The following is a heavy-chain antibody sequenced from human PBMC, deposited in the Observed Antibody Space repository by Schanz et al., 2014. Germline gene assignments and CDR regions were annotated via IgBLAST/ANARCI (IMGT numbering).Heavy chain of an antibody. Sequence: VQLVQSGAEVKRPGASVRVSCKASGYTFTSYDFNWVRQAPGQGLEWVGIINPSEGGTSFPQKFKDRLTMTRDTSTSTFYMELSSLRSEDTAVYYCARDAVDAAAGGNYWGQGTLVTVSS. CDR2: INPSEGGT. V-gene: IGHV1-46*03. J-gene: IGHJ4*02. CDR3: ARDAVDAAAGGNY. D-gene: IGHD6-13*01. CDR1: GYTFTSYD.